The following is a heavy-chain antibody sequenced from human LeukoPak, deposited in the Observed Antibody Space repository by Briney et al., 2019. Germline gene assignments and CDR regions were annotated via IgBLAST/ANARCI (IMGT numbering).Heavy chain of an antibody. CDR2: IYPGDSDT. Sequence: GESLKISCKGSGYSFTNYWIGWVRQMPGKGLEWMGIIYPGDSDTTYSPSFQGQVTISADKSISTAYLQWSSLKASDTAMYYCARKAADGGSWFDPWGQGTLVTVS. CDR1: GYSFTNYW. V-gene: IGHV5-51*01. CDR3: ARKAADGGSWFDP. D-gene: IGHD6-13*01. J-gene: IGHJ5*02.